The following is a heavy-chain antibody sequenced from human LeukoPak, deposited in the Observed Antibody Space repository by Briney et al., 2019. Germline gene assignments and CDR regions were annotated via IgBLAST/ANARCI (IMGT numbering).Heavy chain of an antibody. V-gene: IGHV3-21*01. J-gene: IGHJ5*02. CDR2: ISSSSSYI. D-gene: IGHD3-22*01. CDR3: ARGTDDYYDSSGYDYDWFDP. CDR1: GFTFSSYS. Sequence: GGSLRLSCAASGFTFSSYSMNWVRQAPGKGLEWVSSISSSSSYIYYADSVKGRFTISRDNAKNSLYLQMNSLRAEDTAVYYCARGTDDYYDSSGYDYDWFDPWGQGTLVTVSS.